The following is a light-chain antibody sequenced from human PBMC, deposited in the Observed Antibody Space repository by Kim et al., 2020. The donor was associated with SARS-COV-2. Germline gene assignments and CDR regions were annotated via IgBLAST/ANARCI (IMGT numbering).Light chain of an antibody. CDR1: QSVSSN. J-gene: IGKJ1*01. CDR2: GAS. CDR3: QPYNNWPPWT. V-gene: IGKV3-15*01. Sequence: SPGERATLSCRASQSVSSNLAWYQQKPGQAPRLLIYGASTRATGIPARFSGSGSGTEFTLTISSLQSEDFAVYYCQPYNNWPPWTFGQGTKVEIK.